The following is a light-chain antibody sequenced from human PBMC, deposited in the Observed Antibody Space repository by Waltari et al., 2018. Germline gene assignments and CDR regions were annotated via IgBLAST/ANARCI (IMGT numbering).Light chain of an antibody. Sequence: QSALTQPASVSGSPGQSITISCPGTSSHVGGYNHVSWYQQHPGKAPKLMIYDVSKRPSGVSNRFSGSKSGNTASLTISGLQAEDEADYYCSSYTSSSTSFGGGTKLTVL. V-gene: IGLV2-14*01. CDR3: SSYTSSSTS. CDR1: SSHVGGYNH. J-gene: IGLJ2*01. CDR2: DVS.